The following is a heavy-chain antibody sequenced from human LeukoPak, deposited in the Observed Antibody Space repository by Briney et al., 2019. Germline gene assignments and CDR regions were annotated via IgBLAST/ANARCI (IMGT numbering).Heavy chain of an antibody. Sequence: SETLSLTCAVYGGSFSGYYWSWIRQPPGKELEWIGEINHSGSTNYNPSLKSRVTISVDTSKNQFSLKLSSVTAADTAVYYCARGIGVATIRWGYDYWGQGTLVTVSS. CDR2: INHSGST. D-gene: IGHD5-24*01. V-gene: IGHV4-34*01. CDR3: ARGIGVATIRWGYDY. J-gene: IGHJ4*02. CDR1: GGSFSGYY.